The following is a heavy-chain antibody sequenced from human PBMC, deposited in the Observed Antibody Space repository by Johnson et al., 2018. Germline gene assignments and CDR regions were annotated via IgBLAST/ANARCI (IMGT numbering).Heavy chain of an antibody. J-gene: IGHJ3*02. CDR2: VSFDGGDK. CDR1: GFTFRSYA. CDR3: GSSGGTLDHGSKGAFDI. V-gene: IGHV3-30*03. Sequence: QVQLVESGGGVVQPGKSLRLSCTASGFTFRSYAMHWVRQTPGKGLEWLATVSFDGGDKYYADSVKGRFAISRDNSKTTLFLQMHSLKPKDTGVSYRGSSGGTLDHGSKGAFDIWGQGTMVTVSS. D-gene: IGHD3-10*01.